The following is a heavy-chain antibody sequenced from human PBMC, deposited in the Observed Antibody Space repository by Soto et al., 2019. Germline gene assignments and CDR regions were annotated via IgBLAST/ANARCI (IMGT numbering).Heavy chain of an antibody. CDR1: GDSVSSNSSG. J-gene: IGHJ4*02. Sequence: SPTLSLTCAISGDSVSSNSSGWIWIRQSPSRGLEWLGRTDYRSKWFKDYAVSVKGRISINPDTSKNQLSLQLNSVTPEDTAVYYCARVAPNSSGGTAFDSWGQGTLVTVSS. CDR2: TDYRSKWFK. D-gene: IGHD5-18*01. CDR3: ARVAPNSSGGTAFDS. V-gene: IGHV6-1*01.